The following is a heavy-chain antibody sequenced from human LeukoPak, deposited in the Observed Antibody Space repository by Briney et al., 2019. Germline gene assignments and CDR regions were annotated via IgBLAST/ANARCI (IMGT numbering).Heavy chain of an antibody. CDR2: INTNTGNP. V-gene: IGHV7-4-1*02. D-gene: IGHD3-22*01. J-gene: IGHJ4*02. CDR3: AKNGLGAVVKTD. Sequence: ASVKVSCKASGYTCTSYGIHWVRQAPGQGLEWMGWINTNTGNPTYAQGFTGRFVFSLETSVSTSYLQISSLKAEDTAVYYCAKNGLGAVVKTDWGQGTLVTVSS. CDR1: GYTCTSYG.